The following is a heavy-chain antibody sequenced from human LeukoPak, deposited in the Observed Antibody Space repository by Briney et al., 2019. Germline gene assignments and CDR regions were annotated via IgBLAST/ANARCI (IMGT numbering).Heavy chain of an antibody. Sequence: PGGSLRLSCAASGFTFSSYAMSWVRQAPGKGLEWVSVISGSGGSTYYADSVKGRFTISRDNSKNTLYLQMNSLRAEDTAVYYCAKGIFEYSDVDAFDIWGQGTMVTVSS. D-gene: IGHD1-26*01. CDR2: ISGSGGST. J-gene: IGHJ3*02. CDR3: AKGIFEYSDVDAFDI. V-gene: IGHV3-23*01. CDR1: GFTFSSYA.